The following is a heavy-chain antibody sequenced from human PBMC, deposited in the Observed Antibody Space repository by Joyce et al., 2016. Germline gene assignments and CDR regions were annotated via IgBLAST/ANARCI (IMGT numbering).Heavy chain of an antibody. V-gene: IGHV3-7*01. D-gene: IGHD3-3*01. J-gene: IGHJ4*02. Sequence: EVQLVESGGGLVQPGGSLRLSCVSSGFTFRKYYMGWIRQAPGKGAEWGANIKADGSEKSYVGSVEGRFTISRDNAKNSLYLQINGLRAEDTAVYYCAREYFWRYDYWGQGTLVTVSS. CDR2: IKADGSEK. CDR3: AREYFWRYDY. CDR1: GFTFRKYY.